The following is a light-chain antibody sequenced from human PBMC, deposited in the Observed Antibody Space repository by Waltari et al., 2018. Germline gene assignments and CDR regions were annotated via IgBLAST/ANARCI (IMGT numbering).Light chain of an antibody. CDR3: LSRDTSSTRL. J-gene: IGLJ2*01. CDR2: GQD. CDR1: SLRRYY. Sequence: SSELTQDPAVSVALGQTVRITCQGDSLRRYYARWYQQRPGQAPILVLYGQDNRPSGIQDRFSGSTSGNTASLTITGAQAEDEANYYCLSRDTSSTRLFGGGTRLTV. V-gene: IGLV3-19*01.